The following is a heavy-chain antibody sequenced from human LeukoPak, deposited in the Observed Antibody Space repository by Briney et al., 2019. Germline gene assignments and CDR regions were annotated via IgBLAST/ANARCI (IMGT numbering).Heavy chain of an antibody. Sequence: GRSLRLSCAASGFTFHDYAMHWVRQAPGKGLEWVSGISRNSGSIGYADSVKGRFTISRDNAKNSLYLQMNSLRAEDTALYYCAKSGRGDYGDYLDYWGQGTLVTVSS. CDR1: GFTFHDYA. J-gene: IGHJ4*02. D-gene: IGHD4-17*01. CDR2: ISRNSGSI. V-gene: IGHV3-9*01. CDR3: AKSGRGDYGDYLDY.